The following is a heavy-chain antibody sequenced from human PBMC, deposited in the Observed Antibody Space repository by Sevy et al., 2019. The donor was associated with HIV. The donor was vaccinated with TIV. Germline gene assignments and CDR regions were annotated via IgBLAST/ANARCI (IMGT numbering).Heavy chain of an antibody. J-gene: IGHJ6*03. V-gene: IGHV1-18*01. CDR2: ISAYNGNT. CDR1: GYTFTSYG. CDR3: ARARSDSGSYYGFKYYYYMDV. D-gene: IGHD1-26*01. Sequence: ASVKVYCKASGYTFTSYGIGWVRQAPGQGLEWMGWISAYNGNTNYAQKLQGRVTMTTDTSTSTAYMELRSLRSDDTAVYYCARARSDSGSYYGFKYYYYMDVWGKGTTVTVSS.